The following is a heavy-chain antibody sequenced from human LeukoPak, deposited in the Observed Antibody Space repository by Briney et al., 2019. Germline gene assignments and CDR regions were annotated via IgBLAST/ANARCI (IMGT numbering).Heavy chain of an antibody. CDR1: GYRFTSYL. CDR3: GRLNVYYDF. CDR2: IYPGDSDT. Sequence: GESLIISCKCSGYRFTSYLIGLVRQMPGKGVGVVWIIYPGDSDTRYSPSFQGQATISDHIPITTVHQPWRRQHAAPAAIFSCGRLNVYYDFWGQGTLVTVSS. J-gene: IGHJ4*02. V-gene: IGHV5-51*01. D-gene: IGHD2-8*01.